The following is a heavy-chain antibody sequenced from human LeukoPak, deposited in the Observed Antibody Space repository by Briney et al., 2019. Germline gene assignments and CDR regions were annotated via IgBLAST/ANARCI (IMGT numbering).Heavy chain of an antibody. CDR2: ISYDGSSK. D-gene: IGHD2/OR15-2a*01. CDR1: GFTFSSYG. CDR3: AKCQCHIGKKYCNSTTCYLDY. V-gene: IGHV3-30*18. J-gene: IGHJ4*02. Sequence: GGSLRLSCAASGFTFSSYGMHWVRQAPGKGLEWVAVISYDGSSKYYADSVKGRFTISRDNSKNTLYLQMNSLRAEDTAVYYCAKCQCHIGKKYCNSTTCYLDYWGQGTLVTVSS.